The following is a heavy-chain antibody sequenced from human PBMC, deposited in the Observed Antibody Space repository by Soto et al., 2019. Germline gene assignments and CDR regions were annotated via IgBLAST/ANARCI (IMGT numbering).Heavy chain of an antibody. V-gene: IGHV3-23*01. CDR2: VSDNGSGT. J-gene: IGHJ4*02. Sequence: EVQLLESGGDLVQPGGSLRLSCVASGFSFSSFVMSWVRQAPGKGLEWVSTVSDNGSGTTYADSVKGRFTISSANSKNTLSLQVNSLRAGDTAVYYCAKEGASTRGCGSTVTYERLDYFDHWGQGSLVTVSS. CDR1: GFSFSSFV. D-gene: IGHD4-17*01. CDR3: AKEGASTRGCGSTVTYERLDYFDH.